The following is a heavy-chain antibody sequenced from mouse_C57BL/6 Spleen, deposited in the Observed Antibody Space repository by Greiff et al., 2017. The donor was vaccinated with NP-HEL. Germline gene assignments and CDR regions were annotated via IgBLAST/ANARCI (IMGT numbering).Heavy chain of an antibody. V-gene: IGHV5-16*01. J-gene: IGHJ1*03. Sequence: EVKLVESEGGLVQPGSSMKLSCTASGFTFSDYYMAWVRQVPEKGLEWVANINYDGSSTYYLDSLKSRFIISRDNATIILYLQMSSLKSEDTATYYCARARGYDGSSCGWYFDVWGTGTTVTVSS. CDR3: ARARGYDGSSCGWYFDV. CDR1: GFTFSDYY. CDR2: INYDGSST. D-gene: IGHD1-1*01.